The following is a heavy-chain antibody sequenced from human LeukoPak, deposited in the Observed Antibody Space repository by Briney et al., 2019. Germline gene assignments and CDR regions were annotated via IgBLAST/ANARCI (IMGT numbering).Heavy chain of an antibody. CDR3: ATRRTFRSAGWFDP. CDR2: IYYSGST. D-gene: IGHD1-1*01. CDR1: GGSISSYY. J-gene: IGHJ5*02. Sequence: SETLSLTCTVSGGSISSYYWSWIRQSPGKGLEWIGYIYYSGSTNYNPSLKSRVTISVDTSKNQFSLKLSSVTAVDTAVYYCATRRTFRSAGWFDPWGQGTLVTVSS. V-gene: IGHV4-59*08.